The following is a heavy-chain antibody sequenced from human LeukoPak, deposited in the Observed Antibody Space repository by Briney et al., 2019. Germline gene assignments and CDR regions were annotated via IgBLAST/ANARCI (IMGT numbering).Heavy chain of an antibody. Sequence: SETLSLTCAVYGGSFSGYYWSWIRQPPGKGLEWIGEINHSGSTNYNPSLKSQVTISVDTSKNQFSLKLSSVTAADTAVYYCARRRGAYYYGSGSYKGGYYFDYWGQGTLVTVSS. V-gene: IGHV4-34*01. CDR3: ARRRGAYYYGSGSYKGGYYFDY. J-gene: IGHJ4*02. D-gene: IGHD3-10*01. CDR2: INHSGST. CDR1: GGSFSGYY.